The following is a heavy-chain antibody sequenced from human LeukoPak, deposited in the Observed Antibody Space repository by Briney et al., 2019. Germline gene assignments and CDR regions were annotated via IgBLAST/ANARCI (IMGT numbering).Heavy chain of an antibody. CDR1: GYSISSGYY. V-gene: IGHV4-38-2*01. D-gene: IGHD1-26*01. J-gene: IGHJ6*03. CDR2: IYHSGST. CDR3: ARVGFEERWVGATNYYYYYMDV. Sequence: SETLSLTCVVSGYSISSGYYWGWIRQPPGKGLEWIGSIYHSGSTYYNPSLKSRVTISVDTSKNQFSLKLSSVTAADTAVYYCARVGFEERWVGATNYYYYYMDVWGKGTTVTVSS.